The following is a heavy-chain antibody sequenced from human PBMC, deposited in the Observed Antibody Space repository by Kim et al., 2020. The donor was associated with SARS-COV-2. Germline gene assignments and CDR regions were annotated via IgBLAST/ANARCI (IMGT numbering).Heavy chain of an antibody. V-gene: IGHV1-18*01. D-gene: IGHD5-18*01. CDR2: ISVFNGNT. CDR1: GYLFASYG. Sequence: ASVKVSCKTSGYLFASYGISWVRQAPGQGPESLGWISVFNGNTNVTHKFQGRVTMTTDTSTSTVHMEVRSLRSDDTAVYYCVRQVTAYSDGYYGLDVWGQ. J-gene: IGHJ6*02. CDR3: VRQVTAYSDGYYGLDV.